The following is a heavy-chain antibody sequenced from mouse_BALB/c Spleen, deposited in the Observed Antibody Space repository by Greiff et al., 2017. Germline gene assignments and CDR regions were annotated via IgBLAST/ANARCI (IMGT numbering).Heavy chain of an antibody. CDR2: INPDSSTI. V-gene: IGHV4-1*02. J-gene: IGHJ1*01. D-gene: IGHD4-1*01. CDR3: ARQVPNWTGGYFDV. CDR1: GFDFSRYW. Sequence: AASGFDFSRYWMSWVRQAPGKGLEWIGEINPDSSTINYTPSLKDKFIISRDNAKNTLYLQMSKVRSEDTALYYCARQVPNWTGGYFDVWGAGTTVTVSS.